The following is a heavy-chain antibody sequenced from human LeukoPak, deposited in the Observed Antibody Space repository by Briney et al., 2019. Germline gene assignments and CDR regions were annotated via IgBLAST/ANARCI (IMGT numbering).Heavy chain of an antibody. V-gene: IGHV1-2*02. CDR3: ARASQLAAAGGSFYYYYMDV. CDR2: INPNSGGT. D-gene: IGHD6-13*01. J-gene: IGHJ6*03. CDR1: GYTFTGYY. Sequence: ASVKVSCKASGYTFTGYYMHWVRQAPGQGLEWMGWINPNSGGTNYAQKFQGRVTMTRNTSISTAYMELSSLRSEDTAVYYCARASQLAAAGGSFYYYYMDVWGKGTTVTVSS.